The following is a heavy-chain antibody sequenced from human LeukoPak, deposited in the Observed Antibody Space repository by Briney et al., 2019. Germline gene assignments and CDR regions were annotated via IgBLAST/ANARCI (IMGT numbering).Heavy chain of an antibody. CDR3: ARVFLGSSRGSYFDY. CDR1: GYTFTSYY. CDR2: INPSGCST. J-gene: IGHJ4*02. D-gene: IGHD6-6*01. V-gene: IGHV1-46*01. Sequence: ASVKVSCKASGYTFTSYYMHWVRQAPGQGLEWMGIINPSGCSTSYAQKFQGRVTMTRDTSTSTVYMELSSLRSEDAAVYYCARVFLGSSRGSYFDYWGQGTLVTVSS.